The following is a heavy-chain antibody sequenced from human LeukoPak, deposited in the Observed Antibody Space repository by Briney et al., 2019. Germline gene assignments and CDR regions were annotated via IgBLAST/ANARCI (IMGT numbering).Heavy chain of an antibody. CDR3: AKDVVNSGPRGYFDY. D-gene: IGHD6-19*01. CDR1: GFTFSSCA. J-gene: IGHJ4*02. CDR2: ISGGGGST. V-gene: IGHV3-23*01. Sequence: GGSLRLSCAASGFTFSSCAMSWVRQAPGKGLEWVSAISGGGGSTYYADFVKGRSTISRDKSLSTVYLQMYSLRAEDTAVYYCAKDVVNSGPRGYFDYWGQGTLVTVSS.